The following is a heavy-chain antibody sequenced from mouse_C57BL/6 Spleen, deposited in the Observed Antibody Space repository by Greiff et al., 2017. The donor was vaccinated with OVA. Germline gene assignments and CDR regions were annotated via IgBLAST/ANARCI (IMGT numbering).Heavy chain of an antibody. D-gene: IGHD2-2*01. CDR2: IDPENGDT. CDR1: GFNIKDDY. V-gene: IGHV14-4*01. Sequence: VQLKESGAELVRPGASVKLSCTASGFNIKDDYMHWVKQRPEQGLEWIGWIDPENGDTEYASKFQGKATITADTSSNTAYLQLSSLTSEDTAVYYCTTRGGYHGWGQGTTLTVSS. J-gene: IGHJ2*01. CDR3: TTRGGYHG.